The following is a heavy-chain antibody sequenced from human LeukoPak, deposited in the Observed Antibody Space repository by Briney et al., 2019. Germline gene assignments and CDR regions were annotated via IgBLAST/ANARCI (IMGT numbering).Heavy chain of an antibody. CDR3: ARDPRIDIVVVPAALHYYYYYMDV. J-gene: IGHJ6*03. Sequence: GGSLRLSCAASGFPFSSYWMTWVRRAPGKGLEWVANIKQDGSEKYYVDSVKGRFTISRDNAKNSLYLQMNSLRAEDTAVYYCARDPRIDIVVVPAALHYYYYYMDVWGKGTTVTVSS. D-gene: IGHD2-2*01. CDR2: IKQDGSEK. V-gene: IGHV3-7*01. CDR1: GFPFSSYW.